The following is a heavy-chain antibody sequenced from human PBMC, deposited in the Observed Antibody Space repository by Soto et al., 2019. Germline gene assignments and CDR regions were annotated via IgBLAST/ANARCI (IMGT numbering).Heavy chain of an antibody. J-gene: IGHJ6*02. D-gene: IGHD2-2*01. CDR2: IYSGGST. V-gene: IGHV4-61*01. Sequence: PSETLSLTCTVSGGFVNSDTRSWIWIRHTPGKRLEWIGFIYSGGSTKNPSLRSRVTMSVDTSKNQFSLKLRSVIVADTAVYHCARFVRSCSATTCSTRADVWGQGITVTVSS. CDR1: GGFVNSDTRS. CDR3: ARFVRSCSATTCSTRADV.